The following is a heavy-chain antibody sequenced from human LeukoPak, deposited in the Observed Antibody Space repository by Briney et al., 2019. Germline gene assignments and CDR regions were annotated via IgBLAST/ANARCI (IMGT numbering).Heavy chain of an antibody. Sequence: GGCPRLSPVRSVFTARTNYINGVPAAPAKGLGGGSVIYGGGSTYYADSVKGRFTNSRDNSKKALYLQMNSLGGEDTAMYYCARDTDRPDIWGQGTMVTVSS. D-gene: IGHD2-15*01. CDR1: VFTARTNY. V-gene: IGHV3-53*01. J-gene: IGHJ3*02. CDR2: IYGGGST. CDR3: ARDTDRPDI.